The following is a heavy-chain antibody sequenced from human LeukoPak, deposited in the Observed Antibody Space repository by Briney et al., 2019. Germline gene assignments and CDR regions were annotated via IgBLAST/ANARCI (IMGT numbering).Heavy chain of an antibody. CDR3: ARGRVGATYY. CDR1: GGSISSGDYS. V-gene: IGHV4-30-4*08. Sequence: SQTLSLTCTVSGGSISSGDYSWSWVRQPPGKGLEWIGYMYYSGSTCYNPSLKSRVTISAGTSKNQFYLKLSSVTAADTAVYYCARGRVGATYYWGQGTLVTVSS. D-gene: IGHD1-26*01. CDR2: MYYSGST. J-gene: IGHJ4*02.